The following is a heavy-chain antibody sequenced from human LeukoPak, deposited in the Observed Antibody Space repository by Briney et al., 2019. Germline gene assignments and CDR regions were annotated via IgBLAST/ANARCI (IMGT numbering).Heavy chain of an antibody. CDR1: GGSISSYY. D-gene: IGHD6-19*01. J-gene: IGHJ4*02. CDR2: IYYSGSA. CDR3: ARQLRGEAVAGHLQPFDY. Sequence: SETLSLTCTVSGGSISSYYWNWVRQPPGKGLEWIGYIYYSGSANYNPSLERRITIAVDTSKNQFSLKLSSVTTADTAVYFCARQLRGEAVAGHLQPFDYWGQGTLVTVSS. V-gene: IGHV4-59*08.